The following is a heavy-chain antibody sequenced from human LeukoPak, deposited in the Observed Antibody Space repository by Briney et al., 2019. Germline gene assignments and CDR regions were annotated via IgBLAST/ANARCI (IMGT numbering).Heavy chain of an antibody. CDR2: IYYSGST. D-gene: IGHD3-22*01. CDR3: ARDPGGYYYDSSGYYYDDY. J-gene: IGHJ4*02. V-gene: IGHV4-39*06. Sequence: SETLSLTCTVSGGSISSSSYYWGWIRQPPGKGLEWIGSIYYSGSTYYNPSLKSRVTISVDTSKNQFPLKLSSVTAADTAVYYCARDPGGYYYDSSGYYYDDYWGQGTLVTVSS. CDR1: GGSISSSSYY.